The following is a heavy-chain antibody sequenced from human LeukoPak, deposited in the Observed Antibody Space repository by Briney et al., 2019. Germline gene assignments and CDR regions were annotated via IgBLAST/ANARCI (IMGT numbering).Heavy chain of an antibody. D-gene: IGHD2-2*02. V-gene: IGHV3-30*02. CDR1: GFTFSSYG. J-gene: IGHJ4*02. CDR3: ANLVPAAISSDY. CDR2: IRYDGSNK. Sequence: QAGGSLRLSFAASGFTFSSYGMHWVRQAPGKGLEWVAFIRYDGSNKYYADSVKGRFTISRDNSKNTLYLQMNSLRAEDTAVYYCANLVPAAISSDYWGQGTLVTVSS.